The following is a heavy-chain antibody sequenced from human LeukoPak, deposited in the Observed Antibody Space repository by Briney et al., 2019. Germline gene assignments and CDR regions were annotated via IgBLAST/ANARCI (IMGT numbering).Heavy chain of an antibody. CDR2: IKEDGSEK. Sequence: PGGSLRLSCAASGFTFSSNWMSWVRQAPGKGLEWVANIKEDGSEKYYVDSVKGRFTISRDNAKNSLYLQMNSLSAEDTAVYYCASFWGSRESDWLRDGVVVWGQGTTVTVSS. J-gene: IGHJ6*02. V-gene: IGHV3-7*01. CDR3: ASFWGSRESDWLRDGVVV. D-gene: IGHD2-21*02. CDR1: GFTFSSNW.